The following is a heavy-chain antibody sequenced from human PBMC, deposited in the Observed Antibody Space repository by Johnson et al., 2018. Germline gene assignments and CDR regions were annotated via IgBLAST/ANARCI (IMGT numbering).Heavy chain of an antibody. D-gene: IGHD1-26*01. Sequence: QVQLVQSGGGLVKPGGSLRLSCAASGFTFSSYGMDWVRQAPGKGLEWVAVISYDGSNKYYADSVKGRFTIPTDNSKNTLYLQMNSLRAEDTAVYYCARAIYSGSYYENAFDIWGQGTMVTVSS. CDR2: ISYDGSNK. CDR3: ARAIYSGSYYENAFDI. CDR1: GFTFSSYG. V-gene: IGHV3-30*03. J-gene: IGHJ3*02.